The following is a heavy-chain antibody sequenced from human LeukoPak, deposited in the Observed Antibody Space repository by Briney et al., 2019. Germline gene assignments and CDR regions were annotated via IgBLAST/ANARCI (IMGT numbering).Heavy chain of an antibody. CDR2: IYTSGST. Sequence: SQTLSLTCTVSGGSISSGSYYWSWIRQPAGKGLEWIGRIYTSGSTNYNPSLKSRVTISVDTSKNQFSLKLSSVTAADTAVYYCARDLPYSYGYANYFDYWGQGTLVTVSS. CDR3: ARDLPYSYGYANYFDY. CDR1: GGSISSGSYY. J-gene: IGHJ4*02. V-gene: IGHV4-61*02. D-gene: IGHD5-18*01.